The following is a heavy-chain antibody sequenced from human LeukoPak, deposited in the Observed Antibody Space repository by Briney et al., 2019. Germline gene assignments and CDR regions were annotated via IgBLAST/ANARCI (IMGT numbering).Heavy chain of an antibody. V-gene: IGHV1-46*01. CDR2: INPSGGST. J-gene: IGHJ6*03. CDR3: ARDAVVVVAATRTRDYYYYMDV. D-gene: IGHD2-15*01. Sequence: ASVKVSCKASGYTFSSYYIHWVRQAPGQGLEWMGIINPSGGSTSYAQKFQGRVTMTRDMSTSTVYMELSSLRSEDTAVYYCARDAVVVVAATRTRDYYYYMDVWGKGTTVTVSS. CDR1: GYTFSSYY.